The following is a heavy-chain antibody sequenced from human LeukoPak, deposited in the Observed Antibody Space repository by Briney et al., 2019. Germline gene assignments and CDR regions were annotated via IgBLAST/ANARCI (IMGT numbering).Heavy chain of an antibody. D-gene: IGHD3-16*01. V-gene: IGHV4-61*02. Sequence: TSETLSLTCTVSGGSISSGSYYWSWIRQPAGKGLEWIGRIYTSGSTNYNPSLKSRVTISVDTSKNQFSLKLSSVTAADTAVYYCARGPLIGPIDYWGQGTLVTVSS. CDR3: ARGPLIGPIDY. CDR2: IYTSGST. CDR1: GGSISSGSYY. J-gene: IGHJ4*02.